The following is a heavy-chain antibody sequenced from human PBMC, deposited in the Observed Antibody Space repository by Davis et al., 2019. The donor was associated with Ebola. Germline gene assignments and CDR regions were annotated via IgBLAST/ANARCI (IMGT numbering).Heavy chain of an antibody. D-gene: IGHD6-19*01. CDR3: ARVYSGWYPDY. Sequence: SETLSLTCTVSGGSISSYYWSWIRQPPGKGLEWIGYIYYSGSTNYNPSLKSRATISVDTSKNQFSLKLSSVTAADTAVYYCARVYSGWYPDYWGQGTLVTVSS. V-gene: IGHV4-59*01. J-gene: IGHJ4*02. CDR1: GGSISSYY. CDR2: IYYSGST.